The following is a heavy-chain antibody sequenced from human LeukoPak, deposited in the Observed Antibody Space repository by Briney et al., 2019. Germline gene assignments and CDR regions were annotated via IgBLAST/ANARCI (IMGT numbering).Heavy chain of an antibody. J-gene: IGHJ4*02. CDR2: IKQDGSEK. V-gene: IGHV3-7*01. CDR1: GFTFSSHW. Sequence: PGGSLRLSCAASGFTFSSHWMSWVRQAPGKGLEWVAKIKQDGSEKYYVDSVKGRFTISRDNAKNSLYLQMNSLRPEDTAVYYCARAPAAARPYYFDYWGQGTLATVSS. CDR3: ARAPAAARPYYFDY. D-gene: IGHD6-6*01.